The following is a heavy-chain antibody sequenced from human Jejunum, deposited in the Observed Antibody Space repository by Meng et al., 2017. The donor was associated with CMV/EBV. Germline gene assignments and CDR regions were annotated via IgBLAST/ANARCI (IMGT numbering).Heavy chain of an antibody. CDR3: VKDWGLRWTGGGLFES. CDR2: ISGFGSST. V-gene: IGHV3-23*01. J-gene: IGHJ4*02. Sequence: SGFTFSTYAMGWVRQAPGKGLDWVSSISGFGSSTYYADSVRGRFTISRDESKKTLYLQMNGLTAEDTAVYYCVKDWGLRWTGGGLFESWGQGSLVTVSS. CDR1: GFTFSTYA. D-gene: IGHD4-23*01.